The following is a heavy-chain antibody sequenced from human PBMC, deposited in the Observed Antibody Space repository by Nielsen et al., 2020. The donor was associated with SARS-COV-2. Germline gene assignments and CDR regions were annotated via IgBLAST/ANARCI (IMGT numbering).Heavy chain of an antibody. J-gene: IGHJ6*03. CDR2: TYYRSKWYN. CDR3: ARARGAYGDYYYYYYTDV. D-gene: IGHD4-17*01. Sequence: ETLSLTCAISGDSVSSSSAAWNWIRQSPSRGLEWLGRTYYRSKWYNDYAVSVKSRITINPDTSKNQFSLHLNSVTPEDTAVYYCARARGAYGDYYYYYYTDVWGKGTTVTVSS. V-gene: IGHV6-1*01. CDR1: GDSVSSSSAA.